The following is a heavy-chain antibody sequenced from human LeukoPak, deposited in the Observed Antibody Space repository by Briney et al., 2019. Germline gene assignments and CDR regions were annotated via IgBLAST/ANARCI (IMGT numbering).Heavy chain of an antibody. CDR1: GFTFSDYY. Sequence: GGSLRLSCAASGFTFSDYYMSWIRQAPGKGLVWVSYISSSGNTIYYADSVKGRFTISRDNAKNSLYLQMNSLRAEDTAVYYCARAPAAMPAYYYGMDVWGQGTTVTVSS. D-gene: IGHD2-2*01. CDR3: ARAPAAMPAYYYGMDV. CDR2: ISSSGNTI. V-gene: IGHV3-11*01. J-gene: IGHJ6*02.